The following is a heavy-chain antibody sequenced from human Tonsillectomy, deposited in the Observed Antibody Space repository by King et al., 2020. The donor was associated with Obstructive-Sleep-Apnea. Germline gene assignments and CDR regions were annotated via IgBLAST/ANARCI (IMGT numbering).Heavy chain of an antibody. Sequence: QLVQSGGGLVKPGGSLRLSCAASGFSFSNAWVNWVRQAPGKGLEWVGRFKSKIDGGTTNYAAPVKGRFTISRDDSKNTQFLQMNSLKTEDTAVYYCTTVLYCSGGFCYWAEYFQHWGQGTLVTVSS. V-gene: IGHV3-15*01. CDR3: TTVLYCSGGFCYWAEYFQH. J-gene: IGHJ1*01. CDR1: GFSFSNAW. CDR2: FKSKIDGGTT. D-gene: IGHD2-15*01.